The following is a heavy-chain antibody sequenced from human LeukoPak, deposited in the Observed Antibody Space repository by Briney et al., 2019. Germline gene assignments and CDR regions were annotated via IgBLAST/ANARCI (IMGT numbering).Heavy chain of an antibody. J-gene: IGHJ4*02. V-gene: IGHV1-18*01. CDR3: ATFFPHYVDTAMGEY. Sequence: ASVKVSCKASGYTFTSYGISWVRQAPGQGLEWMGWISAYNGNTNYAQKLQGRVTMTTDTSTSTAYMELRSLRSEDTAVYYCATFFPHYVDTAMGEYWGQGTLVTVSS. CDR1: GYTFTSYG. CDR2: ISAYNGNT. D-gene: IGHD5-18*01.